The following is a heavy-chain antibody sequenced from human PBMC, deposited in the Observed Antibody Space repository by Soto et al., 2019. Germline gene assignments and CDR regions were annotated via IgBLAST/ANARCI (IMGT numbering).Heavy chain of an antibody. V-gene: IGHV1-2*04. D-gene: IGHD6-19*01. CDR1: GYTFTGYY. Sequence: ASVKVSCKASGYTFTGYYMHWVRQAPGQVLEWMGWINPNSGGTNYAQRFQGWVTMTRDTSISSAYMELSRLRSDDTAVYYCARESGSGWYVVEYWGQGTMVTVSS. CDR2: INPNSGGT. J-gene: IGHJ4*02. CDR3: ARESGSGWYVVEY.